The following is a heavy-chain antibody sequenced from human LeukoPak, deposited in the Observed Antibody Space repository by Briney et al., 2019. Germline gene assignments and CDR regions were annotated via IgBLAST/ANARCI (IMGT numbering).Heavy chain of an antibody. CDR3: ARRGGGLLTYYFDY. V-gene: IGHV4-39*01. Sequence: PSETLSLTCTVSGGSISSSSYYWGWIRQPPGKGLEWIGSIYYSGSTYYNPSLKSRVTISVDTSENQFSLKLSSVTAADTAVYYCARRGGGLLTYYFDYWGQGTLVTVSS. CDR2: IYYSGST. D-gene: IGHD3-10*01. CDR1: GGSISSSSYY. J-gene: IGHJ4*02.